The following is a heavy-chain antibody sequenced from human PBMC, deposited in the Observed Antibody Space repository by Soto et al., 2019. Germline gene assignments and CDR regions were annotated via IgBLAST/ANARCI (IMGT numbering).Heavy chain of an antibody. Sequence: SETLSLTCTVSGGSISSYYWSWIRQPPGKGLEWIGYIYYSGSTNYNPSLKSRVTISVDTSKNQFSLKLSSVTAADTAVYYCASLGVAAPESSVRFGDSDYWGQGTLVTVSS. J-gene: IGHJ4*02. V-gene: IGHV4-59*01. CDR3: ASLGVAAPESSVRFGDSDY. CDR1: GGSISSYY. CDR2: IYYSGST. D-gene: IGHD6-13*01.